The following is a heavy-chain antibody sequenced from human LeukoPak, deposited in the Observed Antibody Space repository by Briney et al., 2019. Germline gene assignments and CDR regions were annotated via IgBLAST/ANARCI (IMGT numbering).Heavy chain of an antibody. V-gene: IGHV3-23*01. D-gene: IGHD4-17*01. Sequence: GGSLRLSCAASGFTFSSYAMSWVRQAPGKGLEWVSAISGSGGSTYYADSVKGRFTISRDNSKNTPYLQMNSLRAEDTAVYYCAKDYSYGYGDYVTWFDPWGQGTLVTVSS. CDR3: AKDYSYGYGDYVTWFDP. J-gene: IGHJ5*02. CDR2: ISGSGGST. CDR1: GFTFSSYA.